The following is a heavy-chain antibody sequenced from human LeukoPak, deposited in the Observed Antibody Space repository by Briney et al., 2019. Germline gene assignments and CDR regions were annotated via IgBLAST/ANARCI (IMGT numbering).Heavy chain of an antibody. CDR1: GGSISSSSYY. Sequence: SETLSLTCTVSGGSISSSSYYWGWIRQPPGKGLEWFGSIYYSGSTYYNPSLKSRVTISVDTSKNQFSLKLSSVTAADTAVYYCATLKGYCSGGSCYYFDYWGQGTLVTVSS. CDR3: ATLKGYCSGGSCYYFDY. V-gene: IGHV4-39*01. CDR2: IYYSGST. J-gene: IGHJ4*02. D-gene: IGHD2-15*01.